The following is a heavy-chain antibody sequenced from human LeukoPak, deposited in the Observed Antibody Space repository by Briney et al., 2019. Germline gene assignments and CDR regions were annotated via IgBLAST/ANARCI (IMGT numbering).Heavy chain of an antibody. J-gene: IGHJ4*02. CDR1: GGSFSGYY. CDR2: INHSGST. V-gene: IGHV4-34*01. CDR3: ARGPLIDY. Sequence: TSSETLSLTCAVYGGSFSGYYWSWIRQPPGKGLEWIGEINHSGSTNYNPSLKSRVTISVDTSKNQFSLRLNSVTAADTAVYYCARGPLIDYWGQGTLVTVSS.